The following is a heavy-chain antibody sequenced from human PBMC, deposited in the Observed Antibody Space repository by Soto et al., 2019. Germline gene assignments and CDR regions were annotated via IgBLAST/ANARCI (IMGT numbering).Heavy chain of an antibody. D-gene: IGHD3-3*01. CDR3: ARRTTFYDFWSGYSRDDYYYIDV. J-gene: IGHJ6*03. CDR1: GGSFRGYF. CDR2: INHSGST. V-gene: IGHV4-34*01. Sequence: SETLSLTCAVYGGSFRGYFWSWIRQPPGKGLEWIGEINHSGSTNYNPSLRSRVTISVDTSKSQFSLKLDSVTAADMAVYYCARRTTFYDFWSGYSRDDYYYIDVWGKGTMVTVSS.